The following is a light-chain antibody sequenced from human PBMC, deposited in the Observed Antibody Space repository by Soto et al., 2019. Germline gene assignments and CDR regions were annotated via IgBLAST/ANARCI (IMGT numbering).Light chain of an antibody. V-gene: IGKV3-11*01. CDR3: QQRNNWPLT. CDR1: QSLTNY. CDR2: DAS. Sequence: EIVLTQSPATLSLSPGERATLSCRASQSLTNYLAWYQQKPGQAPRLLIYDASNRATGIPARFSGSGSGTDFTLAISSLEPEDVAVYYCQQRNNWPLTFGGGTKVEIK. J-gene: IGKJ4*01.